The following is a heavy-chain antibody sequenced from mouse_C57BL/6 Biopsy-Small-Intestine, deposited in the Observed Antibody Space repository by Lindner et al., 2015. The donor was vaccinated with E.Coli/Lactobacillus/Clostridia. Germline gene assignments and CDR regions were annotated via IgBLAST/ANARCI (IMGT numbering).Heavy chain of an antibody. CDR1: LHLSTFS. CDR2: IYPGSGNT. D-gene: IGHD1-1*01. CDR3: ARHYYYGSSYENFDY. Sequence: VQLQESGAELARPGASVKLTARLWLHLSTFSISWVKQRTGQGLEWIGQIYPGSGNTYSNEKFKGKVTLTADKSSRTAYMELRSLTSEDSAVYFCARHYYYGSSYENFDYWGQGTTLTVSS. J-gene: IGHJ2*01. V-gene: IGHV1-81*01.